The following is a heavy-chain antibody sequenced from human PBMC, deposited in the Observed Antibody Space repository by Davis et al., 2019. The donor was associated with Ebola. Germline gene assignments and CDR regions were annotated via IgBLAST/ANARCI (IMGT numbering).Heavy chain of an antibody. CDR1: GGSISSSSYY. CDR2: IYYSGST. Sequence: PSETLSLTCTVSGGSISSSSYYWGWIRQPPGKGLEWIGSIYYSGSTYYNPSLKSRVTISVDTSKNQFSLKLSSVTAADTAVYYCARHQWEPQPLYYYYGMDVWGQGTTVTVSS. D-gene: IGHD1-26*01. V-gene: IGHV4-39*01. CDR3: ARHQWEPQPLYYYYGMDV. J-gene: IGHJ6*02.